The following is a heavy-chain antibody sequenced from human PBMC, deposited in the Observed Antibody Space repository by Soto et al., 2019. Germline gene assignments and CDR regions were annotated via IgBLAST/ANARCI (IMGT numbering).Heavy chain of an antibody. J-gene: IGHJ6*02. CDR2: ISYDGSNK. V-gene: IGHV3-30*18. D-gene: IGHD3-10*01. CDR3: AKVGVYGARGSGSYPYYYYYYGMDV. CDR1: GFTFSSYG. Sequence: GGSLRLSCAASGFTFSSYGMHWVRQAPGKGLEWVAVISYDGSNKYYADSVKGRFTISRDNSKNTLYLQMNSLKAEDTAVYYCAKVGVYGARGSGSYPYYYYYYGMDVWGQGTTVTVSS.